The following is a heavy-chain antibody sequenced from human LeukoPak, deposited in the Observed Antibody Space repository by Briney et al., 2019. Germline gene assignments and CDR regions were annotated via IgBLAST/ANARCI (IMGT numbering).Heavy chain of an antibody. Sequence: PGGSLRLSCAASGFTFSSYAMHWVRQAPGKGLEYVSAISSNGGSTYYANSVKGRFTISRDNSKNTLYLQMGSLRAEDMAVYYCARGGGEMATMPFDYWGQGTLVTVSS. CDR1: GFTFSSYA. CDR2: ISSNGGST. CDR3: ARGGGEMATMPFDY. J-gene: IGHJ4*02. V-gene: IGHV3-64*01. D-gene: IGHD5-24*01.